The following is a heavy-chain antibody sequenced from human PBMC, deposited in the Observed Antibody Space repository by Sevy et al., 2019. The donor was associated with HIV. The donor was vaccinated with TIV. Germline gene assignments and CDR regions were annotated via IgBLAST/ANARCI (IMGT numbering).Heavy chain of an antibody. CDR2: ISSSGRTT. D-gene: IGHD1-1*01. CDR3: ARDSTTGVIKYFMDV. V-gene: IGHV3-48*02. J-gene: IGHJ6*03. CDR1: GFTFSSYS. Sequence: GGSLRLSCAGSGFTFSSYSMDWVRQAPGKGLEWVSYISSSGRTTYYADSVKGRFTISRDNAKNSLYLQMNSLRDEDTALYYCARDSTTGVIKYFMDVWGKGTTVTVSS.